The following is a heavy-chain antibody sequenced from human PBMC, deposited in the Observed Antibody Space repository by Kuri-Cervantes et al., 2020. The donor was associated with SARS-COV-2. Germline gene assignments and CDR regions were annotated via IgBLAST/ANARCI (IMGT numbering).Heavy chain of an antibody. CDR1: DYTFTSYG. CDR3: ARGGSDIVVVPAANDAFDI. D-gene: IGHD2-2*01. V-gene: IGHV1-18*04. Sequence: ASVKVSCKASDYTFTSYGISWVRQAPGQGLEWMGWISPYSNNTKFAEKFQGRVTMTTDTSTSTAYMELSSLRSEDTAVYYCARGGSDIVVVPAANDAFDIWGQGTMVTVSS. J-gene: IGHJ3*02. CDR2: ISPYSNNT.